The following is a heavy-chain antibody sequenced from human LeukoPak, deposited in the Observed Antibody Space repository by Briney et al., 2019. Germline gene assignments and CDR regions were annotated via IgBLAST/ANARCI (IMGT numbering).Heavy chain of an antibody. CDR2: IYPGDSYT. J-gene: IGHJ4*02. D-gene: IGHD6-19*01. CDR1: GYSFTSYW. V-gene: IGHV5-51*01. Sequence: GESLKISCKGSGYSFTSYWIGWVRQMPGKGLEWMGIIYPGDSYTNYSPSFQGHATISADKSISTAYLQWSSLKASDTAMYYCARQTGYSSAWYGDYWGQGTLVTVSS. CDR3: ARQTGYSSAWYGDY.